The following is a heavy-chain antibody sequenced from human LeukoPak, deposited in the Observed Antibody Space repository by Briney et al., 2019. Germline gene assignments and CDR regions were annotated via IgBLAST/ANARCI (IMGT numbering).Heavy chain of an antibody. Sequence: GGSLRLSCAASGFTFSSYSMNWVRQAPGKGLEWVSSISSSSSYIYYADSVKGRLTISRDNAKNSLYLQMNSLRAEDTAVYYCAREAPDLLRSAYYMDVWGKGTTVTVSS. CDR3: AREAPDLLRSAYYMDV. J-gene: IGHJ6*03. V-gene: IGHV3-21*01. CDR2: ISSSSSYI. D-gene: IGHD3-3*01. CDR1: GFTFSSYS.